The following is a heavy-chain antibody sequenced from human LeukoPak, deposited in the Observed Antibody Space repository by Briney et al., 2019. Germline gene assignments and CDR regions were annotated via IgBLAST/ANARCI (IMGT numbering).Heavy chain of an antibody. CDR2: ISYDGSNK. Sequence: GGSLRLSCAASGFTFSSNGMDWVRQAPGKGLEWVAVISYDGSNKYHADSVKGRFTISRDNSKNTLYLQMNSLRAEDTAVYYCAKEARGYSYGYAGDYWGQGTLVTVSS. CDR3: AKEARGYSYGYAGDY. J-gene: IGHJ4*02. CDR1: GFTFSSNG. D-gene: IGHD5-18*01. V-gene: IGHV3-30*18.